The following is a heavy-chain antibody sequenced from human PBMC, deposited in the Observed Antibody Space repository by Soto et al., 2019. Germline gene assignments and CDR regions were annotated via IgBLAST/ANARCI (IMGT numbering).Heavy chain of an antibody. Sequence: EVQLLESGGGLVQPGGSLRLSCAASGFTFNDFAMSWVRQAPGKGLEWVSTISGRGGTTYYADSVKGRFTISRDNSQTALYLQMISLRAEDTAIFYCAKDQCTGGTCYFTCNSWGQGTLVTVSS. CDR3: AKDQCTGGTCYFTCNS. CDR1: GFTFNDFA. J-gene: IGHJ4*02. V-gene: IGHV3-23*01. D-gene: IGHD2-15*01. CDR2: ISGRGGTT.